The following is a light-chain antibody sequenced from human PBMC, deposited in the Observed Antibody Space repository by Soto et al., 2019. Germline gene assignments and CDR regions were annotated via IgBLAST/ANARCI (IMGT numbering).Light chain of an antibody. Sequence: QSALTQPPSASGSPGQSVTISCTGTSSDVGRSNYVSWYQQNPGKAPKLIIYEVGQRPSGVPDRFSGSKSGNTASLAVSGLQAEDEADYYCSSYAGINNLWVFGGGTKLTVL. V-gene: IGLV2-8*01. CDR3: SSYAGINNLWV. J-gene: IGLJ3*02. CDR1: SSDVGRSNY. CDR2: EVG.